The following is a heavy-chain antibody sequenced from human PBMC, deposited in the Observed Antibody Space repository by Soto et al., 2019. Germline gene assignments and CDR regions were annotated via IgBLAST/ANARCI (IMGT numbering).Heavy chain of an antibody. J-gene: IGHJ4*02. V-gene: IGHV1-45*02. CDR3: AGGGAGSGPFSWELPDH. CDR1: GNTFTYRY. CDR2: STPFSGDV. D-gene: IGHD1-26*01. Sequence: QMQLVQSGAEVKKTGSTVTVSCKALGNTFTYRYLHWVRQAPGQALEWMGWSTPFSGDVHYAQQFQERVTIARDRSINTAYMRMSSLRSEDTAMYYCAGGGAGSGPFSWELPDHWGQGTLVTVSS.